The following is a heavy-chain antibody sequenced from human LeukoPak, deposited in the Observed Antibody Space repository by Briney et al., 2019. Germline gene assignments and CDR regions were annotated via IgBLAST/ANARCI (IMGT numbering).Heavy chain of an antibody. CDR1: GFTVSSNY. Sequence: GGSLRLSCAASGFTVSSNYMRWVRQAPGKGLEWVSVIYSGGSTYYADSVKGRFTISRDNSKNTLYLQMNSLRAEDTAVYYCARDTTMVRGVIYYYGMDVWGQGTTVTVSS. CDR3: ARDTTMVRGVIYYYGMDV. V-gene: IGHV3-66*01. CDR2: IYSGGST. D-gene: IGHD3-10*01. J-gene: IGHJ6*02.